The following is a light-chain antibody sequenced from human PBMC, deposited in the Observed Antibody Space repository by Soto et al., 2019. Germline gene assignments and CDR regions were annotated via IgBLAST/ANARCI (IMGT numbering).Light chain of an antibody. CDR1: QSVLYSSNNKNY. J-gene: IGKJ2*01. Sequence: DIVMTQSPDSLAVSLGERATINCKSSQSVLYSSNNKNYVAWYQQKPGQPPNLLIYWASTRESGVHDRFSGSGSGTDFTLTISSLQAEDVAVYYCQQYYSTPYTFGQGTKLEIK. V-gene: IGKV4-1*01. CDR3: QQYYSTPYT. CDR2: WAS.